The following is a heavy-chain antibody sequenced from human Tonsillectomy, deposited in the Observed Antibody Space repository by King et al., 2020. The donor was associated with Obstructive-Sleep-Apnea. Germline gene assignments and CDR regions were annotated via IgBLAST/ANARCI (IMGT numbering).Heavy chain of an antibody. Sequence: VQLVESGGGLVQPGGSLRLSCAASGFTFSSYWMHWVRQAPGKGLVWVSRINSDGSSTSYADSVKGRFTISRDNAKNTLYLQMNSLRAEDTAVHYCARRQGYCSGGSCYYYYGMDVWGQGTTVTVSS. CDR1: GFTFSSYW. J-gene: IGHJ6*02. CDR2: INSDGSST. CDR3: ARRQGYCSGGSCYYYYGMDV. D-gene: IGHD2-15*01. V-gene: IGHV3-74*01.